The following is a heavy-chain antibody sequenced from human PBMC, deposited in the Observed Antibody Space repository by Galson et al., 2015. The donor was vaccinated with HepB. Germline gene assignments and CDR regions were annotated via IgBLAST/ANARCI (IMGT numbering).Heavy chain of an antibody. CDR1: GFTFSSYA. D-gene: IGHD6-13*01. CDR3: ARETSGYSSSWYFVGGVGDFDY. Sequence: SLRLSCAASGFTFSSYAMHWVRQAPGKGLEWMAVISYDGSNKYYADSVKGRFTISRDNSKNTLYLQMNSLRAEDTAVYYCARETSGYSSSWYFVGGVGDFDYWGQGTLVTVSS. CDR2: ISYDGSNK. V-gene: IGHV3-30-3*01. J-gene: IGHJ4*02.